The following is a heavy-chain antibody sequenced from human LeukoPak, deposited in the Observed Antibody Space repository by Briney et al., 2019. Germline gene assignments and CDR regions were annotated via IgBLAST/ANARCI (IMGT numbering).Heavy chain of an antibody. D-gene: IGHD6-13*01. CDR1: GFSFSGSA. CDR3: TKQWATAGAGPLDFDY. CDR2: IRNKANNYAP. V-gene: IGHV3-73*01. Sequence: GGSLRLSCVVSGFSFSGSAIHWVRQASGKGLEWVGLIRNKANNYAPVYAASVNGRFTISRDDSRSTAYLQMNSLETEDTAVYYCTKQWATAGAGPLDFDYWGRGTLVTVYS. J-gene: IGHJ4*02.